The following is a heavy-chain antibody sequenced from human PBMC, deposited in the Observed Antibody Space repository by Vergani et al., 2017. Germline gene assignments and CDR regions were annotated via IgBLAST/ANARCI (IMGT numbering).Heavy chain of an antibody. CDR1: GGSISSYY. CDR2: IYPSGST. D-gene: IGHD3-10*01. V-gene: IGHV4-4*07. CDR3: AREAYGSGSYYYYYYYMDV. Sequence: QVQLQESGPGLVKPSETLSLTCTVSGGSISSYYWSWIRQPAGKGLEWIGRIYPSGSTNYNPSLKSRVTMSIDTSKNQFSLKLSAVTAADTAVYYCAREAYGSGSYYYYYYYMDVWGKGKTVVVSS. J-gene: IGHJ6*03.